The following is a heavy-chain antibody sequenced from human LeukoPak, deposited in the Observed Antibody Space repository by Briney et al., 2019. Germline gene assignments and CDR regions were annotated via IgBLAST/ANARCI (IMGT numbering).Heavy chain of an antibody. CDR3: AKDGFDYYDSSGYYYFNY. Sequence: GGSLRLSCAASGFTFSNHAMSWVRQAPGKGLQWVSAISGGGVAIYYADSVKGRFTISRDNSKNTLYLQMDSLRAEDTAVYYCAKDGFDYYDSSGYYYFNYWGQGTLVTVSS. CDR2: ISGGGVAI. D-gene: IGHD3-22*01. CDR1: GFTFSNHA. J-gene: IGHJ4*02. V-gene: IGHV3-23*01.